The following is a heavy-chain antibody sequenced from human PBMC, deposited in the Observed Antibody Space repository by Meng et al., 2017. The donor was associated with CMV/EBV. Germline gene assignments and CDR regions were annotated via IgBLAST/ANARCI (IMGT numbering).Heavy chain of an antibody. D-gene: IGHD2-2*01. CDR3: ARSGSTTSQQPGYFDL. J-gene: IGHJ2*01. CDR1: GYPLSHYW. Sequence: GYPLSHYWMHWVRQAPGQGLEWVGIINPSGGSTTYAQKFQGRVVLTRDTSTSTVYMDLSSLRSEDRAVYYCARSGSTTSQQPGYFDLWGRGTLVTVSS. CDR2: INPSGGST. V-gene: IGHV1-46*01.